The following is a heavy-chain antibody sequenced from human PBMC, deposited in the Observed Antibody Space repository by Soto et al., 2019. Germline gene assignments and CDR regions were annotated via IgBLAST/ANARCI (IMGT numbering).Heavy chain of an antibody. V-gene: IGHV6-1*01. CDR1: GDSVSSNSAA. J-gene: IGHJ4*02. Sequence: SQTLSLTCAISGDSVSSNSAAWNWIRQSPSRGLEWLGRTYYRSKWYNDYAVSVKSRLTINPDTSKNQFSLQLNSVTPEDTAVYYCAREGWFPGIVGATAYDYWGQGTLVTVSS. CDR3: AREGWFPGIVGATAYDY. D-gene: IGHD1-26*01. CDR2: TYYRSKWYN.